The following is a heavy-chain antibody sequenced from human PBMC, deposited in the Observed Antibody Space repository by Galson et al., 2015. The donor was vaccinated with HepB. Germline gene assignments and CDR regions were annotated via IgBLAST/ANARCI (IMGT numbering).Heavy chain of an antibody. CDR2: INAGNGNT. V-gene: IGHV1-3*01. CDR3: ARAVRFLEWFY. J-gene: IGHJ4*02. D-gene: IGHD3-3*01. CDR1: GSTFTSYA. Sequence: SVKVSCKASGSTFTSYAMHWVRQAPGQRLEWMGWINAGNGNTKYSQKFQGRVTITRDTSASTAYMELSSLRSEDTAVYYCARAVRFLEWFYWGQGTLVTVSS.